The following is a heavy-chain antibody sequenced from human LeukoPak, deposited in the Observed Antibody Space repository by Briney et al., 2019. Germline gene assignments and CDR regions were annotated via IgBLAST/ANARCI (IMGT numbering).Heavy chain of an antibody. CDR1: GFTFSSYS. J-gene: IGHJ5*02. Sequence: GGSLRLSCAASGFTFSSYSMNWVRQAPGKGLEWVSSISSSSSYIYYADSVKGRFTISRDNAKNSLYLQMNSLRAEDTAVYYCARDLIAAAENNWFDPWGQGTLVTVSS. D-gene: IGHD6-13*01. V-gene: IGHV3-21*01. CDR3: ARDLIAAAENNWFDP. CDR2: ISSSSSYI.